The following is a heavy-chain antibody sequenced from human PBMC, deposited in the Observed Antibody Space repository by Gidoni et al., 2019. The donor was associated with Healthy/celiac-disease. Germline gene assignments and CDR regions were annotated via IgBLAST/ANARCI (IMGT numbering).Heavy chain of an antibody. CDR2: INSDGSST. D-gene: IGHD2-2*01. CDR1: RFTFRSYS. Sequence: EVQLVESGGGLVQPGGSLRLSCASSRFTFRSYSMHWVRQAPGKGLVWVSRINSDGSSTSYADSVKGRFTISRDNAKNTLYLQMNSLRAEDTAVYYCAREQVVPAAISWFDPWGQGTLVTVSS. CDR3: AREQVVPAAISWFDP. V-gene: IGHV3-74*01. J-gene: IGHJ5*02.